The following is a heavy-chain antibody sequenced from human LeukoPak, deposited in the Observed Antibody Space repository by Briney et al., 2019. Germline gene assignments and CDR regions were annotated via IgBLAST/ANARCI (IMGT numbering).Heavy chain of an antibody. V-gene: IGHV4-34*01. Sequence: SETLSLTCAVYGESFRGYYWTWIRQTPGKGLEWIGEIDHIGRTTYNPSLKSRVTISVDKSKNQFSLKLSSVTAADTAVYYCASTVKKSPLGVDAFDIWGQGTMVTISS. CDR1: GESFRGYY. CDR3: ASTVKKSPLGVDAFDI. D-gene: IGHD4-17*01. J-gene: IGHJ3*02. CDR2: IDHIGRT.